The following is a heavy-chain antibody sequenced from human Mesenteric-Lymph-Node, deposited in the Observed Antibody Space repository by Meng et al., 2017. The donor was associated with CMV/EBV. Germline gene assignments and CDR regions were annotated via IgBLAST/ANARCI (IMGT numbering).Heavy chain of an antibody. CDR1: GFTFGNYE. Sequence: GESLKISCVVSGFTFGNYEMNWVRQAPGKGLEWVAFIRYDGSNKYYADSVKGRFTISRDNSKNTLYLQMNSLRAEDTAVYYCARREGNWFDPWGQGTLVTVSS. CDR3: ARREGNWFDP. V-gene: IGHV3-30*02. J-gene: IGHJ5*02. CDR2: IRYDGSNK.